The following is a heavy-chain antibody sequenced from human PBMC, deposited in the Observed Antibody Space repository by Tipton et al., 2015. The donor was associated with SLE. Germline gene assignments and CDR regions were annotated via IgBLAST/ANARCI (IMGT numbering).Heavy chain of an antibody. J-gene: IGHJ4*02. CDR3: ARDLRSDY. D-gene: IGHD3-16*01. Sequence: SLRLSCAASGFTFSSYGMHWVRQAPGKGLEWVAVISYDGSNKYYADSVKGRFTISRDNSKNTLYLQMNSLRAEDTAVYYCARDLRSDYWGQGTLVTVSS. V-gene: IGHV3-30*03. CDR1: GFTFSSYG. CDR2: ISYDGSNK.